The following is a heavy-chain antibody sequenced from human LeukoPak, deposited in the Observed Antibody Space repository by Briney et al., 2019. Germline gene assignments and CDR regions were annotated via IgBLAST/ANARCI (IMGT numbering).Heavy chain of an antibody. D-gene: IGHD1-7*01. CDR2: ISSSSYI. CDR1: GFTLSSYS. J-gene: IGHJ4*02. CDR3: ARSIAGTGTFPHYSEY. V-gene: IGHV3-21*01. Sequence: GGSLRLSCAASGFTLSSYSMNWVRQAPGKWLEWVSSISSSSYIYYAESVKGRFTISRDNAKNSLYLQMNSLRAEDTAVYYCARSIAGTGTFPHYSEYWGQGTLVTVSS.